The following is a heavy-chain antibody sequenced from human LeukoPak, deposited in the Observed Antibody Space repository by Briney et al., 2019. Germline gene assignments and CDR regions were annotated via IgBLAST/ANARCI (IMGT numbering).Heavy chain of an antibody. CDR2: MYTGGST. CDR1: GGSISSYY. CDR3: ATYDQQLAFDN. D-gene: IGHD6-13*01. J-gene: IGHJ4*02. V-gene: IGHV4-4*07. Sequence: SETLSLTCTVSGGSISSYYWSWIRQPAGKGLEWIGRMYTGGSTNYNPSLKSRVTMSIDTSKKHFSLNLGSVTAADTAVYYCATYDQQLAFDNWGQGSLVTVSS.